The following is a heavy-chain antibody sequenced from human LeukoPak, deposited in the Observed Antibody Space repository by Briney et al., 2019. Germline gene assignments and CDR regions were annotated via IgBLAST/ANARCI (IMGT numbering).Heavy chain of an antibody. CDR1: GFTVSSSY. CDR2: IYSGGST. J-gene: IGHJ5*02. D-gene: IGHD2-15*01. Sequence: GGSLRLSCAGSGFTVSSSYMSWVRQVPGKGLEWVSVIYSGGSTYYADSVKGRFTISRHNSKNTLYLQMNSLRAEDTAVYYCARDRDCSGGSCYGSWGQGTLVTVSS. V-gene: IGHV3-53*04. CDR3: ARDRDCSGGSCYGS.